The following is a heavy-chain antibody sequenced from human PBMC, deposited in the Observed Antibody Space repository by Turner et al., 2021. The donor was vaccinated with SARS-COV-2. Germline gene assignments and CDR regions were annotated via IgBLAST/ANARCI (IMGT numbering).Heavy chain of an antibody. J-gene: IGHJ4*02. CDR1: GFTFSTTS. CDR3: ATTRNGYTLD. Sequence: EVHLVESGGGLVKPGGSLRLSCAASGFTFSTTSMNWVRQAPGKGLEWVSSISSTGNYKWYADSLKGRITISRDNAKNSLDLQMDSLRVEDTAVYHCATTRNGYTLDWGQGTLVTVSS. D-gene: IGHD5-18*01. CDR2: ISSTGNYK. V-gene: IGHV3-21*01.